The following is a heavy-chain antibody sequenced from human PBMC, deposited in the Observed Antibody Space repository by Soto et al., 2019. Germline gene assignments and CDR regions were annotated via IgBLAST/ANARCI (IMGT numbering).Heavy chain of an antibody. CDR1: GYTFTSDY. J-gene: IGHJ6*02. D-gene: IGHD2-2*01. CDR3: ARDIVVVPAARALISMDV. Sequence: ASVKVSCKAAGYTFTSDYRHWVRQAPGQGLEWMGIINPSGGSTGYAQKFQGRVTMTRDTSTSTVYMELSSLRSEDTAVYYCARDIVVVPAARALISMDVWGQGTTVTVSS. CDR2: INPSGGST. V-gene: IGHV1-46*01.